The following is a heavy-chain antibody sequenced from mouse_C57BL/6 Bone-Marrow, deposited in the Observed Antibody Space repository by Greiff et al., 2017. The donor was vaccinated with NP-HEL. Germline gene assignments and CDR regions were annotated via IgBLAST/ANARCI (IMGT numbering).Heavy chain of an antibody. CDR1: GFNITDDY. CDR3: TTRDYAYWYFDV. V-gene: IGHV14-4*01. CDR2: IDPENGDT. Sequence: VQLQQSGAELVRPGASVKLSCTASGFNITDDYMHWVKQRPEQGLEWIGWIDPENGDTEYASKFQGKATITADTSSNTAYLQLSSLTSEDTAVYYCTTRDYAYWYFDVWGTGTTVTVSS. J-gene: IGHJ1*03. D-gene: IGHD2-4*01.